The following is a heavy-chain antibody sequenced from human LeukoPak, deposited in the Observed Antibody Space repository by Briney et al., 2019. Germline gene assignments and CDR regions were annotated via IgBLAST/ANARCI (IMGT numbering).Heavy chain of an antibody. Sequence: PSETLSLTCAVYGGSFSGYYWSWIRQRPGKGLEWIGEINHSGSTNYNPSLKSRVTISVDTPKNQFSLKLSSVTAADTAVYYCARVGEYCSSTSCYYVDYWGQGTLVTVSS. J-gene: IGHJ4*02. CDR1: GGSFSGYY. V-gene: IGHV4-34*01. D-gene: IGHD2-2*01. CDR3: ARVGEYCSSTSCYYVDY. CDR2: INHSGST.